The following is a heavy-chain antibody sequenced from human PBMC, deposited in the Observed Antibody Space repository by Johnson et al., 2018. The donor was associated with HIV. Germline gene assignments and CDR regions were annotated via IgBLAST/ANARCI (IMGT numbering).Heavy chain of an antibody. V-gene: IGHV3-23*04. J-gene: IGHJ3*02. CDR2: FRGSGGST. CDR1: GFPFSSYA. D-gene: IGHD3-3*02. Sequence: VQLVESGGGLVQPGGSLRLSCAASGFPFSSYAMSWVRQAPGKGLEWVSAFRGSGGSTYYAHSVKARFTISRDNSQNTLYLQIHSLRDEDTAVYYCAKNQEVSREDAFDIWGQGTMFTVAS. CDR3: AKNQEVSREDAFDI.